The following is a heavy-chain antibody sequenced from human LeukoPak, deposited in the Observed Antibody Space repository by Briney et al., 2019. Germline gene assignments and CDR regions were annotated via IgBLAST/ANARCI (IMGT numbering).Heavy chain of an antibody. J-gene: IGHJ6*03. CDR1: GFTFSNYW. CDR2: INSDGSST. Sequence: GGSLRLSCAASGFTFSNYWMHWVRQAPGKGLVWVSRINSDGSSTSYADSVRGRFTISRDNAKNTLYLQMNSLRAEDTAVYYCARVSSGSYFGYYYYMDVWGKGTTVTVSS. V-gene: IGHV3-74*01. CDR3: ARVSSGSYFGYYYYMDV. D-gene: IGHD1-26*01.